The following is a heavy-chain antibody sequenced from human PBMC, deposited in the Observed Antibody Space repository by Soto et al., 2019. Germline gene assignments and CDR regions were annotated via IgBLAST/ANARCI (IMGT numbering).Heavy chain of an antibody. J-gene: IGHJ4*02. V-gene: IGHV3-23*01. CDR2: ISGSGGST. CDR3: ANPISYYYDSSGYYFDY. CDR1: GFTFSSYA. Sequence: GGSLRLSCAASGFTFSSYAMSWVRQAPGKGLEWVSAISGSGGSTYYADSVKGRFTISRDNSKNTLYLQMNSLRAEDTAVYYCANPISYYYDSSGYYFDYWGQGTLVTVSS. D-gene: IGHD3-22*01.